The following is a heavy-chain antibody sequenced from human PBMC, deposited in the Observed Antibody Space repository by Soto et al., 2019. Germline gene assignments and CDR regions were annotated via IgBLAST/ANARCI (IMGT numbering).Heavy chain of an antibody. CDR3: TRDQDRENSVTRYHYYYGMEV. J-gene: IGHJ6*02. CDR2: IRSEGLSYAT. Sequence: GGSLRRSCAASWFIFSGSAMHWVRHASGKGLEWVGLIRSEGLSYATSYAATVQGRFTISRDDSKGIVYLQMNSVKIEDTAVYYCTRDQDRENSVTRYHYYYGMEVWGQGTTVTVSS. D-gene: IGHD1-26*01. V-gene: IGHV3-73*01. CDR1: WFIFSGSA.